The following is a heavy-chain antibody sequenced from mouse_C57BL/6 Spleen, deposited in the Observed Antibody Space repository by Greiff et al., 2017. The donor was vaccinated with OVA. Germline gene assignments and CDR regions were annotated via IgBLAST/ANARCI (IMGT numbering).Heavy chain of an antibody. D-gene: IGHD2-4*01. CDR3: ASGDDYWFAY. Sequence: EVQLQQSGPELVKPGASVKISCKASGYTFTDYYMNWVKQSHGKSLEWIGDINPNNGGTSYNQKFKGRATLTVDKSSSTAYMELRSLTSEDSAVYYCASGDDYWFAYWGQGTLVTVSA. J-gene: IGHJ3*01. V-gene: IGHV1-26*01. CDR2: INPNNGGT. CDR1: GYTFTDYY.